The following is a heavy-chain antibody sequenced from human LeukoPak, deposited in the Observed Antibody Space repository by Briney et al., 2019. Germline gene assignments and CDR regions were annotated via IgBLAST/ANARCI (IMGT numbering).Heavy chain of an antibody. D-gene: IGHD2-15*01. CDR3: ARALAYCSGGSCYSPRAGYYYGMDV. J-gene: IGHJ6*02. V-gene: IGHV3-48*03. Sequence: PGGSLRLSCAASGFTFSSYEMNWVRQAPGKGLEWVSYISSSGSTIYYADSVKGRFTISRDNAKNSLYLQVNSLRAEDTAVYYCARALAYCSGGSCYSPRAGYYYGMDVWGQGTTVTVSS. CDR1: GFTFSSYE. CDR2: ISSSGSTI.